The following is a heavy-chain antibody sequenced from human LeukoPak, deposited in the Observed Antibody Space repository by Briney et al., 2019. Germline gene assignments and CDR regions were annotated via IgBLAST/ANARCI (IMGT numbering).Heavy chain of an antibody. V-gene: IGHV4-39*01. D-gene: IGHD3-10*01. CDR1: GGSISSSSYY. CDR2: IYYSGST. CDR3: ARRPVYYYGSGSYYP. J-gene: IGHJ5*02. Sequence: PSETLSLTCTVSGGSISSSSYYWGWIRQPPGKGLEWIGSIYYSGSTYYNPSLKSRVTISVDTSKNQFSLKLSSVTAADTAVYYCARRPVYYYGSGSYYPWGQGTLVTVSS.